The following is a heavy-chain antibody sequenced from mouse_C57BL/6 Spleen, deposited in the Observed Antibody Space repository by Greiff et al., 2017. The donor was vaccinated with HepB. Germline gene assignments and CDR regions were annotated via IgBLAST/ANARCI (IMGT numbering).Heavy chain of an antibody. Sequence: VQLQQSGPELVKPGASVKISCKASGYSFTDYNMNWVKQSNGKSLEWIGVINPNYGTTSYNQKFKGKATLTVDQSSSTAYMQLNSLTSEDSAVYYCARTGAYYDYDASFYAMDYWGQGTSVTVSS. CDR3: ARTGAYYDYDASFYAMDY. V-gene: IGHV1-39*01. D-gene: IGHD2-4*01. J-gene: IGHJ4*01. CDR2: INPNYGTT. CDR1: GYSFTDYN.